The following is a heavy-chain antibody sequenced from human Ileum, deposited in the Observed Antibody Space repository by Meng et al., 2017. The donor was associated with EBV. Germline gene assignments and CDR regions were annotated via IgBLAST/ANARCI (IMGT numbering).Heavy chain of an antibody. J-gene: IGHJ4*02. CDR1: GYTFTNYD. V-gene: IGHV1-8*01. Sequence: QVQLVQCGAEVKKPGAAVKVSGKASGYTFTNYDISWVRQATGQGLEWMGWMNPKTGTAHYAQKFQGRVSMTRDTSITTAYMELSSLTSEDTAVYYCVRTLERGDYWGQGTLVTVSS. D-gene: IGHD5-24*01. CDR2: MNPKTGTA. CDR3: VRTLERGDY.